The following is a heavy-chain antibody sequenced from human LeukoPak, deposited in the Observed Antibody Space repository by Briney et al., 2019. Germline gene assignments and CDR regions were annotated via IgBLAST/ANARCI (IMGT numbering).Heavy chain of an antibody. CDR3: AMSVEMPPIPSFDY. CDR1: GYIFTPHH. Sequence: ASVKVSCKTSGYIFTPHHIHWMRQAPGQGLELLGWVSAANNPEFSQKFQGRVVITRDASATTSYLELNSLRSEDTAVYYCAMSVEMPPIPSFDYWGQGTLVTVSS. J-gene: IGHJ4*02. D-gene: IGHD5-24*01. CDR2: VSAANNP. V-gene: IGHV1-3*01.